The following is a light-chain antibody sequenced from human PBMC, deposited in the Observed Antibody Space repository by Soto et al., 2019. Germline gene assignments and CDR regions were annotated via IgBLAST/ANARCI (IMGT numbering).Light chain of an antibody. CDR3: QQCFSTPRR. Sequence: DLQMTQSPSSQSASVGDRVTITFRATQSINSNLNWYQQKSVKAPKLLTYAASISQSGVPSRFSGSGSETDITLTISSLQPDDFATEYCQQCFSTPRRFGQGTRV. V-gene: IGKV1-39*01. CDR1: QSINSN. J-gene: IGKJ1*01. CDR2: AAS.